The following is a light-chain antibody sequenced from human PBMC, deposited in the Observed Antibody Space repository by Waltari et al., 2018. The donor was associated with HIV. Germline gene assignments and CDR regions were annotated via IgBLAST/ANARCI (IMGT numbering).Light chain of an antibody. CDR1: SSDVGGYNY. Sequence: QSALTQPHSVSGSPGQSVTISCTGTSSDVGGYNYVSWYQQHPGKAPKFMIYDVSKRPSGVPDRFSGSKSGNTASLTISGLQAEDEADYYCCSYAGNYTFVFGGGTKLTVL. J-gene: IGLJ2*01. V-gene: IGLV2-11*01. CDR2: DVS. CDR3: CSYAGNYTFV.